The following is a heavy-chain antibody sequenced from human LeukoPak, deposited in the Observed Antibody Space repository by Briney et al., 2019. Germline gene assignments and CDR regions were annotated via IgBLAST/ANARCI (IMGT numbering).Heavy chain of an antibody. D-gene: IGHD6-13*01. CDR3: AVGIAAAGGADY. J-gene: IGHJ4*02. V-gene: IGHV1-2*02. CDR2: INPNSGDT. Sequence: ASVKVSCKASGYTFTDYYMHWVRQAPGQGLEWMGWINPNSGDTNYAQKFQGRVTMTRDTSINTAYMELSRLSSDDTAVYYCAVGIAAAGGADYWGQGTLVTVSS. CDR1: GYTFTDYY.